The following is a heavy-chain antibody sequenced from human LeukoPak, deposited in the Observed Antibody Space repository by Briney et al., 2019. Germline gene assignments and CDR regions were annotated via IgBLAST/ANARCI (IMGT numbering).Heavy chain of an antibody. D-gene: IGHD3-9*01. Sequence: PSQTLSLTCTVSGGSISSGSYYWSWIRQPAGKGLEWIGRIYTSGSTNYNPCLKSRVTMSVDTSKNQFSLKLSSVTAADTAVYYCAGGGTYYDILTGYMNWGQGTLVTVSS. V-gene: IGHV4-61*02. CDR1: GGSISSGSYY. CDR2: IYTSGST. J-gene: IGHJ4*02. CDR3: AGGGTYYDILTGYMN.